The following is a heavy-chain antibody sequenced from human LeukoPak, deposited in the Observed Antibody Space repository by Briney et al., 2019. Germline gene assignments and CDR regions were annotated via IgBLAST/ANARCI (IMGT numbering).Heavy chain of an antibody. CDR1: GFTFSTYA. J-gene: IGHJ4*02. D-gene: IGHD3-9*01. CDR3: AKWGDYDVLTGYYVPDY. Sequence: GGSLRLSCAASGFTFSTYAMSWVRQAPGKGLEWVSTIGGSGDNIYYADSVKGRFTVSRDNSKSTLYLQMNSLRAEDTALYYCAKWGDYDVLTGYYVPDYWGQGTLVTVSS. V-gene: IGHV3-23*01. CDR2: IGGSGDNI.